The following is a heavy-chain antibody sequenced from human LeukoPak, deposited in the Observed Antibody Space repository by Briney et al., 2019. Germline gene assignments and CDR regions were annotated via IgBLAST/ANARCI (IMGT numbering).Heavy chain of an antibody. CDR1: GFTSSSYW. V-gene: IGHV3-7*04. CDR2: IKQDGSEK. Sequence: GGSLRLSCAASGFTSSSYWMSWVRQAPGKGLEWVANIKQDGSEKYYVDSVKGRFTISRDNAKNSLYLQMNSLRAEDTAVYYCARDRDYYDSSGYSDAFDIWGQGTMVTVSS. CDR3: ARDRDYYDSSGYSDAFDI. D-gene: IGHD3-22*01. J-gene: IGHJ3*02.